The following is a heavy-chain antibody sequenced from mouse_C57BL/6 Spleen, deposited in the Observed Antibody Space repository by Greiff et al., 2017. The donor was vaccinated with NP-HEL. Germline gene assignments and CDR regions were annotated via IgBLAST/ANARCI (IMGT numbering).Heavy chain of an antibody. Sequence: QVQLKESGAELARPGASVKLSCKASGYTFTSYGISWVKQRTGQGLEWIGEIYPRSGNTYYNEKFKGKATLTADKSSSTAYMELRSLTSEDSAVYFCARYYYGSSPPYYFDYWGQGTTLTVSS. CDR1: GYTFTSYG. CDR3: ARYYYGSSPPYYFDY. CDR2: IYPRSGNT. V-gene: IGHV1-81*01. D-gene: IGHD1-1*01. J-gene: IGHJ2*01.